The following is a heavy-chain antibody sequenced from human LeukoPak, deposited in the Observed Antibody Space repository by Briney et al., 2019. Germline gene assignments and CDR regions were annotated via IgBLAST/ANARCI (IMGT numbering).Heavy chain of an antibody. D-gene: IGHD2-15*01. V-gene: IGHV4-59*08. CDR1: GYFFSCSY. Sequence: SQTLSLTCTVSGYFFSCSYWSCVRQPTGKGLEWIGYIYYSGSTNYNPSLKSRVTISVDTSKNQFSLKLSSVTAADTDVIDCARHFEWCAYYWGQGTLVTVSS. CDR3: ARHFEWCAYY. J-gene: IGHJ4*02. CDR2: IYYSGST.